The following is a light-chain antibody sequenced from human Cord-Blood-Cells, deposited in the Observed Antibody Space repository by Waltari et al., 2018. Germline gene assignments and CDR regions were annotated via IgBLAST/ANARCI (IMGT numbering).Light chain of an antibody. CDR3: QQYNSYRT. CDR1: QSISSW. Sequence: DIQMTKYPSSLSASVGDRVTITCRASQSISSWLAWYQQQPGKAPKLLIYDASSLESGVPSRFSGSGSGTEFTLTISSLQPDDFATYYCQQYNSYRTFGQGTKVEIK. J-gene: IGKJ1*01. V-gene: IGKV1-5*01. CDR2: DAS.